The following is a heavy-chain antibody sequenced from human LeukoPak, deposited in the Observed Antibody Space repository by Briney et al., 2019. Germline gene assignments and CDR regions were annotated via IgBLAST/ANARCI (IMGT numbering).Heavy chain of an antibody. Sequence: GASVKVSCEASGYTFTGYYMHWVRQAPGQGLEWMEGIIPIFGTANYAQKFQGRVTITADKSTSTAYMELSSLRSEDTAVYYCARGGEWELLVGSLGFDYWGQGTLVTVSS. V-gene: IGHV1-69*06. CDR3: ARGGEWELLVGSLGFDY. CDR2: IIPIFGTA. J-gene: IGHJ4*02. CDR1: GYTFTGYY. D-gene: IGHD1-26*01.